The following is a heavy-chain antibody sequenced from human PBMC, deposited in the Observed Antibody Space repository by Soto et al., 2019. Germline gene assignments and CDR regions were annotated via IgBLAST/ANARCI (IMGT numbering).Heavy chain of an antibody. CDR1: GFTFSSYA. V-gene: IGHV3-64*01. CDR3: ARGPGHYFDY. J-gene: IGHJ4*02. CDR2: ISSNGGST. Sequence: PGGSLRLSCAASGFTFSSYAMNWVRQAPGKGLEYVSAISSNGGSTYYANSVKGRFTISRDNSKNTLYLQMGSLRAEDMAVYYCARGPGHYFDYLGQGNLVTVSS.